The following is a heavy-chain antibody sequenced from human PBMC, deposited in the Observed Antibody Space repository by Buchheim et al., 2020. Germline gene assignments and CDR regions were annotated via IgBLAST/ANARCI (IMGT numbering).Heavy chain of an antibody. Sequence: QVQLVQSGAEVKKPGASVKLSCKASGYTFRSYYINWVRQAPGQGLDWMGIINPAGGSTIYARTFQGRITLTRDPSTSTVYMDMSSLRSDDTAVYYCARGEQYSFDFWGQGT. V-gene: IGHV1-46*01. CDR3: ARGEQYSFDF. D-gene: IGHD1/OR15-1a*01. CDR2: INPAGGST. CDR1: GYTFRSYY. J-gene: IGHJ4*02.